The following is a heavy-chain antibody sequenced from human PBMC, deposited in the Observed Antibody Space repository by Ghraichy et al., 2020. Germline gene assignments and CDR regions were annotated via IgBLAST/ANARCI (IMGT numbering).Heavy chain of an antibody. CDR2: ISYDGSNK. D-gene: IGHD4-17*01. J-gene: IGHJ4*02. CDR1: GFTFSSYG. CDR3: AKSGDYDFDY. Sequence: GESLNISCAASGFTFSSYGMHWVRQAPGKGLEWVAVISYDGSNKYYADSVKGRFTISRDNSKNTLYLQMNSLRAKDTAVYYCAKSGDYDFDYWGQGTLVTVSS. V-gene: IGHV3-30*18.